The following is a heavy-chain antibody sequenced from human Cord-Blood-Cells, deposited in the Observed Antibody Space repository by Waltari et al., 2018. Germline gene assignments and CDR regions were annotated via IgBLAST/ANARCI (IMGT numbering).Heavy chain of an antibody. Sequence: QVQLQESGPGLVKPSETLSLTCTVSGGSISSYYCSWLRQPPGKGLEWIGYIYYSGSTNYNPSLKSRVTISVDTSKNQFSLKLSSVTAADTAVYYCARENPPPDYGDAFDIWGQGTMVTVSS. CDR1: GGSISSYY. CDR3: ARENPPPDYGDAFDI. V-gene: IGHV4-59*01. D-gene: IGHD4-17*01. CDR2: IYYSGST. J-gene: IGHJ3*02.